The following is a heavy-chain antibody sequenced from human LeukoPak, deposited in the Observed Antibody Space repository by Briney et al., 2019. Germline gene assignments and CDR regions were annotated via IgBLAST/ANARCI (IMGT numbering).Heavy chain of an antibody. CDR2: IDWNGDTT. V-gene: IGHV3-20*04. Sequence: PGGSLRLSCAGSGFRFDNYGMTWVRQSPGKGLEWVSAIDWNGDTTHYSDSVKGRFTISRDNAKNSLYLQMDSLRAEDTAIYFCAREEMLGTTLGYYYYYMDIWGKGTTVTVSS. D-gene: IGHD1-26*01. CDR1: GFRFDNYG. J-gene: IGHJ6*03. CDR3: AREEMLGTTLGYYYYYMDI.